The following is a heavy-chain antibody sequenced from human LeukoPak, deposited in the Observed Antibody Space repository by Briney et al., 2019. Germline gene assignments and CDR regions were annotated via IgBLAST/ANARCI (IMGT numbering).Heavy chain of an antibody. J-gene: IGHJ4*02. D-gene: IGHD5-12*01. Sequence: SETLSLTCTVSGGSVSSDYWSWIRQPPGKGLEWIGYVYYSGSTNYSPSLKSRVTISIDTSKNQFSLRLSAVTAADTAVYYCARGPPYDSDYWGQGTLVTVSS. CDR3: ARGPPYDSDY. V-gene: IGHV4-59*02. CDR2: VYYSGST. CDR1: GGSVSSDY.